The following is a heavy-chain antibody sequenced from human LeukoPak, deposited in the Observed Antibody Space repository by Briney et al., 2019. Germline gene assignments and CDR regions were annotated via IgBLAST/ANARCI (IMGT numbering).Heavy chain of an antibody. CDR1: GGSFSGYY. Sequence: SETLSLTCAVYGGSFSGYYWSWIRQPPGKGLEWIGEINHSGSTNYNPSLKSRVTISVDTSKNQFSLKLSSVTAADTAVYYCARGRYCSSTSCRWGYNWFAPWGQGTLVTVSS. CDR2: INHSGST. CDR3: ARGRYCSSTSCRWGYNWFAP. J-gene: IGHJ5*02. D-gene: IGHD2-2*01. V-gene: IGHV4-34*01.